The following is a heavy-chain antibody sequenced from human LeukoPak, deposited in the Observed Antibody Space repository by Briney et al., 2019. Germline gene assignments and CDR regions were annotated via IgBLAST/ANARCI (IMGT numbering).Heavy chain of an antibody. J-gene: IGHJ4*02. V-gene: IGHV3-30*14. CDR2: ISYDGSYE. D-gene: IGHD6-13*01. CDR1: GFIFSSYA. CDR3: VRGIAVAGASFYHFDS. Sequence: GGSLRLSCAASGFIFSSYAKHWVRQAPGKGLEWVAVISYDGSYEYYADSVKGRFTISRDKSNNTLSLQMNSLRAEDTAVYYCVRGIAVAGASFYHFDSWGQGTLVTVSS.